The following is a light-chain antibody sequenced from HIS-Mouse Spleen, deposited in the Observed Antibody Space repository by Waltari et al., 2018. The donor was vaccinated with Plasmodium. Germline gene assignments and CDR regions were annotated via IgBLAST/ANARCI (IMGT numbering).Light chain of an antibody. V-gene: IGLV3-25*03. CDR1: ALPKQY. CDR2: KDS. Sequence: SYELTQPPSVSVSPGQTDRITCSGDALPKQYASWYQQKPGQAPVLVIYKDSERPSGIPERFSGSSSGTTVTLTISGVQAEDEADYYCQSADSSGTYRVFGGGTKLTVL. CDR3: QSADSSGTYRV. J-gene: IGLJ2*01.